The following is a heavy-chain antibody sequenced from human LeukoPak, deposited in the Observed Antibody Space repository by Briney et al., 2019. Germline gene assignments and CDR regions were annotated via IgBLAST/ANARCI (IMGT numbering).Heavy chain of an antibody. Sequence: ASETLSLTCAVYGGSFSGYYWSWIRQPPGKGLEWIGEINHSGSTNYNPSLKSRVTISVDTSKNEFSLKLSSVTAADTAVYYCARLAMVRGVIKPSYFDYWGQGTLVIVSS. V-gene: IGHV4-34*01. J-gene: IGHJ4*02. CDR1: GGSFSGYY. CDR3: ARLAMVRGVIKPSYFDY. CDR2: INHSGST. D-gene: IGHD3-10*01.